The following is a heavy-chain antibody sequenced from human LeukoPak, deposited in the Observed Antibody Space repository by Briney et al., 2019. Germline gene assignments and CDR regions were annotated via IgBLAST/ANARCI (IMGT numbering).Heavy chain of an antibody. V-gene: IGHV3-23*01. CDR2: ISGSVSST. CDR3: AKGGGSCCSDY. Sequence: GGSLRLSCAASGFTFSSYAMSWVRQAPGKGLEWVSAISGSVSSTYYADSVKCRFTISRDNSENTLYLQMNSLRAEDTALYYCAKGGGSCCSDYWGQGTLVTVSS. J-gene: IGHJ4*02. D-gene: IGHD2-15*01. CDR1: GFTFSSYA.